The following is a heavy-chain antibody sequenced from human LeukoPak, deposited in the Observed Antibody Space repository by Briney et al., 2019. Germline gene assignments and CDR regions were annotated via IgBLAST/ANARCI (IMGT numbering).Heavy chain of an antibody. CDR3: ARAGYYDSSGPSPYYYYYVDV. D-gene: IGHD3-22*01. Sequence: GGSLRLSCAASGFTFDDYGMSWVRQVPGKGLEWVSGINWNGGSTGYADSVKGRFTISRDNAKNSLYLHMNSLRAEDTALYYCARAGYYDSSGPSPYYYYYVDVWGKGTTVTVSS. CDR2: INWNGGST. V-gene: IGHV3-20*04. CDR1: GFTFDDYG. J-gene: IGHJ6*03.